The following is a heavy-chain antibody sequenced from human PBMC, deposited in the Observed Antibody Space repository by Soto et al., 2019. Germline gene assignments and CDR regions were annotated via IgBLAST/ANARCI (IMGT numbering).Heavy chain of an antibody. J-gene: IGHJ4*02. V-gene: IGHV4-30-2*01. CDR1: GGSISSGGYS. Sequence: PSETLSLTCAVSGGSISSGGYSWSWIRQPPGKGLEWIGYIYHSGSTYYNPSLKSRVTISVDTSKNQFSLKVTSVTAADTAIYYCARGVPGYWGQGTLVTVSS. CDR2: IYHSGST. CDR3: ARGVPGY. D-gene: IGHD1-1*01.